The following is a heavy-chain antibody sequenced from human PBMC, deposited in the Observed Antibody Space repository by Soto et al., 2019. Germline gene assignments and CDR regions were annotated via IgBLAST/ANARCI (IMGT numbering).Heavy chain of an antibody. CDR3: ARALAYGSGSLLYYYYYGMDV. CDR2: IKQDGSEK. Sequence: GGSLRLSCAASGFTFSSYWMSWVRQAPGKGLEWVANIKQDGSEKYYVDSVKGRFTISRDNAKNSLYLQMNSLRAEDTAVYYCARALAYGSGSLLYYYYYGMDVWGQGTTVTVSS. V-gene: IGHV3-7*01. J-gene: IGHJ6*02. D-gene: IGHD3-10*01. CDR1: GFTFSSYW.